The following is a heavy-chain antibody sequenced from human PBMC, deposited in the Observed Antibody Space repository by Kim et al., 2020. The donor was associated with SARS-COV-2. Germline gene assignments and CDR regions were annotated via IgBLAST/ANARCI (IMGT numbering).Heavy chain of an antibody. Sequence: GGSLRLSCAASGFTFSDYSMNWVRQAPGKGLEWVSSISSASSYIYYTDSVKGRFTISRDNAKNSLYLQMNSLRAEDTAVYYCARKLGTDGYSRNRISFDYWGQGNLVTVSS. V-gene: IGHV3-21*01. D-gene: IGHD4-4*01. CDR1: GFTFSDYS. J-gene: IGHJ4*02. CDR3: ARKLGTDGYSRNRISFDY. CDR2: ISSASSYI.